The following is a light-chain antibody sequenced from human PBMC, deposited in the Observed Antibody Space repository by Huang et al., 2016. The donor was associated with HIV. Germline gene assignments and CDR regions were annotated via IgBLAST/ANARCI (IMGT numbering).Light chain of an antibody. CDR2: ATS. Sequence: EIVMTQSPDTLFVSPGERATLSCRASQSVRDKLAWYQQKPGQAPRLLLHATSTRAAGVPARFSGSGSGTEFTLTISSLQSEDCGVYYCQQYESWSPLTFGGGTKVEIK. CDR3: QQYESWSPLT. CDR1: QSVRDK. J-gene: IGKJ4*01. V-gene: IGKV3-15*01.